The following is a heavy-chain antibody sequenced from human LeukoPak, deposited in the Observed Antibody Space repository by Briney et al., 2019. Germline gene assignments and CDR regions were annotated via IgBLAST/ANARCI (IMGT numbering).Heavy chain of an antibody. J-gene: IGHJ4*02. V-gene: IGHV1-46*01. CDR1: GYTFTSYY. CDR3: ARDREVRYYFDY. CDR2: INPSGGST. Sequence: ASVKVSCKASGYTFTSYYMHWVRQAPGQGLEWMGIINPSGGSTSYAQKFQGRVTMTRDTSTGTVYMELSSLRSEDTAVYYCARDREVRYYFDYWGQGTLVTVSS. D-gene: IGHD2-2*01.